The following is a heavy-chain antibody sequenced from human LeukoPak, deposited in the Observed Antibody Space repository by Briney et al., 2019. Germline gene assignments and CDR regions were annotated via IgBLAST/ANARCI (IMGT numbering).Heavy chain of an antibody. CDR1: GYTFTSYD. V-gene: IGHV1-8*01. CDR2: MNPNSGNT. D-gene: IGHD3-3*01. CDR3: ARDRTYDFWSGYYTGENWFDP. Sequence: ASVKVSRKASGYTFTSYDINWVRQATGQGLEWMGWMNPNSGNTGYAQKFQGRVTMTRNTPISTAYMELSSLRSEDTAVYYCARDRTYDFWSGYYTGENWFDPWGQGTLVTVSS. J-gene: IGHJ5*02.